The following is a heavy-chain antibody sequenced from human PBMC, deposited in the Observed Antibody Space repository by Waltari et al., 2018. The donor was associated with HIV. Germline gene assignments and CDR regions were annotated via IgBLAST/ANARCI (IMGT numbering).Heavy chain of an antibody. CDR3: ARGGYYGSGTIPPMDY. CDR1: GGTFSSYA. J-gene: IGHJ4*02. CDR2: LLPILGTA. Sequence: QVQLVQSGAEVKKPGSSVKVSCKASGGTFSSYAISWVRQAPGQGLEWVGGLLPILGTANYAQKVQGRVTITADESTSTAYMELSSLRSEDTAVYYCARGGYYGSGTIPPMDYWGQGTLVTVSS. V-gene: IGHV1-69*01. D-gene: IGHD3-10*01.